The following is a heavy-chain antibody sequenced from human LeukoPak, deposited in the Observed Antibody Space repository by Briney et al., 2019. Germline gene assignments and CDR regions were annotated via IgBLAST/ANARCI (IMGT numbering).Heavy chain of an antibody. J-gene: IGHJ4*02. V-gene: IGHV3-30*01. D-gene: IGHD3-10*01. CDR1: GFTFSSYA. Sequence: PGGSLRLSCAASGFTFSSYAMHWVRQAPGKGLEWVAVISYDGSNKYYADSVKGRFTISRDNSKSTLYLQMNSLRAEDTAVYYCARTGAKNLGWSYYGSGNPFDYWGQGTLATVSS. CDR3: ARTGAKNLGWSYYGSGNPFDY. CDR2: ISYDGSNK.